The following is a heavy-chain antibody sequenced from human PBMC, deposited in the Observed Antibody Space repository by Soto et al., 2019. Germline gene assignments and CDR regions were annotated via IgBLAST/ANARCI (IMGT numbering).Heavy chain of an antibody. CDR3: SRASPFSHYDILTGSSMDV. CDR2: INPNSGGT. J-gene: IGHJ6*02. V-gene: IGHV1-2*04. D-gene: IGHD3-9*01. Sequence: GASVKVSCKASGYTFTGYYMHWVRQAPGQGLEWMGWINPNSGGTNYAQKFQGWVTMTRDTSISTAYMELSRLRSDDAAVYYCSRASPFSHYDILTGSSMDVWGQGTTVTVSS. CDR1: GYTFTGYY.